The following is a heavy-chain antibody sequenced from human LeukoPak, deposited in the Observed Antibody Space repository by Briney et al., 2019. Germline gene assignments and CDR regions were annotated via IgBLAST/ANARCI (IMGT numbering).Heavy chain of an antibody. Sequence: SQTLSLTCTVSGDSISSGDYYWSWIRQPPGRGLEWIGHIYYSGSTKYSPSLKSRVTMSVDTSKNQFSLTLSSVTAADTAVYYCARAFVRGVSSYYFYMDVWGKGATVTISS. J-gene: IGHJ6*03. D-gene: IGHD3-10*01. CDR3: ARAFVRGVSSYYFYMDV. CDR1: GDSISSGDYY. CDR2: IYYSGST. V-gene: IGHV4-61*08.